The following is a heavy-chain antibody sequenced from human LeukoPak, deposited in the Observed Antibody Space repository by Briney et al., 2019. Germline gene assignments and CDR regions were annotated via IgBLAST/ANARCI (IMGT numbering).Heavy chain of an antibody. CDR1: GFSFSSYW. V-gene: IGHV3-7*01. D-gene: IGHD2-2*01. CDR3: ARESWSSLT. Sequence: GSLRLSCAASGFSFSSYWMSWVRQAPGKGLEWVANIKGDGNGNNYVDSVKGRSTISRDNAKNSLYLQMNSLRAEDTAVYYCARESWSSLTWGQGTLVTVSS. J-gene: IGHJ5*02. CDR2: IKGDGNGN.